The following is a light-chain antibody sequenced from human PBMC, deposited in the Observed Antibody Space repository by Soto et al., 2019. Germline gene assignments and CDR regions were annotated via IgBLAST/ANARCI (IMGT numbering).Light chain of an antibody. CDR3: QQRGNWPS. Sequence: DIVMTQSPDSLAVSPGERATLSCRASQSVSRYLAWYQQKPGQAPRLLIYDASNRATGIPARFSGSGSGTDFTLTISSLEPEDFAVYYCQQRGNWPSFGGGTKVDIK. CDR1: QSVSRY. CDR2: DAS. V-gene: IGKV3-11*01. J-gene: IGKJ4*01.